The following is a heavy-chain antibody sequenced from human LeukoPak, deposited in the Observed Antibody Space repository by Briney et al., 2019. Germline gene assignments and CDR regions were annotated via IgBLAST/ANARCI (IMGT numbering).Heavy chain of an antibody. Sequence: GGSLRLSCAASGFTFSSYGMHWVRQAPGKGLEWVAVISYDGSNKYYADSVKGRFTISRDNSKNTLYLQMNSLRAEDTAVYYCAKDLPPTGIQLWLPLDYWGQGTLVTVSS. V-gene: IGHV3-30*18. CDR1: GFTFSSYG. D-gene: IGHD5-18*01. CDR3: AKDLPPTGIQLWLPLDY. CDR2: ISYDGSNK. J-gene: IGHJ4*02.